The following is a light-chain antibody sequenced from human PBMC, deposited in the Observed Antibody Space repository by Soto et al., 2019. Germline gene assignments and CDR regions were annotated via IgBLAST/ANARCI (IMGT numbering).Light chain of an antibody. J-gene: IGKJ1*01. Sequence: DLQMTQSPSTASASVGDSVTITCRASRTISTWLAWYPPKPGKAPKFLIYKASRLESGVPSRFSGSGSGTEFTITIISLQLDDFTTYYCEQYNSYPWTFGPGTKVEVK. V-gene: IGKV1-5*03. CDR1: RTISTW. CDR2: KAS. CDR3: EQYNSYPWT.